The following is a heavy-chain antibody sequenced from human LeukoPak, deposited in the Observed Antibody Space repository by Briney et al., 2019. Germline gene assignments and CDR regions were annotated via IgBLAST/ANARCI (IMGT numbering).Heavy chain of an antibody. CDR1: GFTFSSYE. V-gene: IGHV3-48*03. CDR2: ISSSGSTI. CDR3: AKDKAVVPAAIYAFDI. D-gene: IGHD2-2*01. Sequence: GGSLRLSCAASGFTFSSYEMNWVRQAPGKGLEWVSYISSSGSTIYYADSVKGRFTISRDNSKNTLYPQMNSLRAEDTAVYYCAKDKAVVPAAIYAFDIWGQGTMVTVSS. J-gene: IGHJ3*02.